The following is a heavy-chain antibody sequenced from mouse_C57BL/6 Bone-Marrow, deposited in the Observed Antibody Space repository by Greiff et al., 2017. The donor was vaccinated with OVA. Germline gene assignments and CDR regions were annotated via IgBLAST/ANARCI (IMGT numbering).Heavy chain of an antibody. J-gene: IGHJ3*01. CDR2: INPNNGGT. CDR1: GYTFTDYY. D-gene: IGHD4-1*01. Sequence: EVKLQQSGPELVKPGASVKISCKASGYTFTDYYMNWVKQSHGKSLEWIGDINPNNGGTSYNQKFKGKATLTVDKSSSTAYMELRSLTSEDSEVYSCTASRGLGGFAYWGQGTLVTVSA. CDR3: TASRGLGGFAY. V-gene: IGHV1-26*01.